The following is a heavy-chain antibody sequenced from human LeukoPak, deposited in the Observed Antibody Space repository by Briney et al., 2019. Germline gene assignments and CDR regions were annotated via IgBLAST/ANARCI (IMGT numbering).Heavy chain of an antibody. J-gene: IGHJ6*02. D-gene: IGHD2-15*01. CDR1: GGSISSGDYH. Sequence: SETLSLTCTVSGGSISSGDYHWSWIRQPPGQGLEWTGYIYYSGSTYYNPSLKSRVTISVDTSKNQFPLKLSSVTAADTAVYYCAREVVMYGGNYYYGMDVWGQGTTVTVSS. CDR3: AREVVMYGGNYYYGMDV. V-gene: IGHV4-30-4*01. CDR2: IYYSGST.